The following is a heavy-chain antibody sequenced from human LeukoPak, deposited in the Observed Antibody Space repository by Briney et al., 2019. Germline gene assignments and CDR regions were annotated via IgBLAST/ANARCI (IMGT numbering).Heavy chain of an antibody. CDR2: INPNSGGP. Sequence: PGASVKVSCKASGYTFTGYYLHWVRQAPGQGLEWMGWINPNSGGPNYAQKFQGRVTMTRYTSISTAYMELSRLRSDDTAVYYCARAVLLGTDFDYWGQGTLVTISS. CDR3: ARAVLLGTDFDY. J-gene: IGHJ4*02. CDR1: GYTFTGYY. V-gene: IGHV1-2*02. D-gene: IGHD5-18*01.